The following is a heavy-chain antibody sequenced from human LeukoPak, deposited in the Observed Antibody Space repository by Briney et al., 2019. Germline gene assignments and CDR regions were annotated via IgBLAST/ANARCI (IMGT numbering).Heavy chain of an antibody. V-gene: IGHV4-39*01. CDR2: IYYNGNT. CDR1: GGSISSAGYY. Sequence: SETLSLTCTVSGGSISSAGYYWAWIRHPPGKGLEWIGTIYYNGNTYYNPSLKSRVTLSVDTSKSQFSLKLSSVTAADTAVYYCARLCWSFGLVKAHFDPWGQGTLVTVSS. J-gene: IGHJ5*02. CDR3: ARLCWSFGLVKAHFDP. D-gene: IGHD3/OR15-3a*01.